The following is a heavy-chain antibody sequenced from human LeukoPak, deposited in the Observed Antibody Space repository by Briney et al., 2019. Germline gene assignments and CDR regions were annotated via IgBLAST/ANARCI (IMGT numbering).Heavy chain of an antibody. CDR3: AREQLEYCYYYYMDV. CDR1: GFTFSDYY. V-gene: IGHV3-11*04. CDR2: ISSSGSTI. J-gene: IGHJ6*03. D-gene: IGHD6-13*01. Sequence: GGSLRLSCAASGFTFSDYYMSWIRQAPGKGLEWVSYISSSGSTIYYADSVKGRFTISRDNAKNSLYLQMNSLRAEDTAVYYCAREQLEYCYYYYMDVWGKGTTVTVSS.